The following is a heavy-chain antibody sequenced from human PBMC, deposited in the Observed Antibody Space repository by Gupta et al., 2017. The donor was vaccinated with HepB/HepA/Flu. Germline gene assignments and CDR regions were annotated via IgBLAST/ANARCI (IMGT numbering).Heavy chain of an antibody. D-gene: IGHD3-3*02. Sequence: EVQLLESGGGLGQPGGSLRLSCAASGFTFGGNALSWVRQAPGKGLEWVSGIGTDLRTHYADSVRGRFTISRDNSKNTVYLQMNSLTVEDTAVYYCVKDLHFWSAMDVWGKGTTVTVSS. CDR3: VKDLHFWSAMDV. CDR2: IGTDLRT. J-gene: IGHJ6*03. CDR1: GFTFGGNA. V-gene: IGHV3-23*01.